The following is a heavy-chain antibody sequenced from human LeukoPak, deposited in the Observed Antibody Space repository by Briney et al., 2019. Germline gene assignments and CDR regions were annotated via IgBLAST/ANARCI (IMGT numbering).Heavy chain of an antibody. D-gene: IGHD2-8*01. CDR2: MNPKSGNT. V-gene: IGHV1-8*03. CDR1: GYSFTSYD. CDR3: ARGLPLGFCTYGVCYPPKHLDF. Sequence: ASVKVSCNTSGYSFTSYDINWVRQAPGQGLEWMGWMNPKSGNTGYKQKFQGRVTITRDTSISAAYMELSRLTSDDTAVYFCARGLPLGFCTYGVCYPPKHLDFWGQGTLVTVSS. J-gene: IGHJ4*02.